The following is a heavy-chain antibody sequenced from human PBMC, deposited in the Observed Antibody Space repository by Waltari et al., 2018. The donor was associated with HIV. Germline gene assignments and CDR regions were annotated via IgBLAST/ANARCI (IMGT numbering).Heavy chain of an antibody. Sequence: QVQLVQSGAEVKKPGSSVKVSCKASGGTFSSYAISWVRQAPGQGLEWMGRIIPILGIANYSQKFQGRVTITADKSTSTAYMELSSLRSEDTAVYYCASARGPTGDYALDYWGQGTLVTVSS. J-gene: IGHJ4*02. CDR1: GGTFSSYA. D-gene: IGHD4-17*01. CDR2: IIPILGIA. CDR3: ASARGPTGDYALDY. V-gene: IGHV1-69*04.